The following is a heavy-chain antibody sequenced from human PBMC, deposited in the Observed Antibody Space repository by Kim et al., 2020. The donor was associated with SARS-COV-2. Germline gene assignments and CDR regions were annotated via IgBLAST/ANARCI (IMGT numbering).Heavy chain of an antibody. J-gene: IGHJ4*02. Sequence: SETLSLTCTVSGGSISSYYWRWIRQPPGKGLEWIGYIYYSGSTNYNPSLKSRVTISVDTSKNQFSLKLSSVTAADTAVYYCARGRGYYDFWSGYYPYFDYWGQGTLVTVSS. CDR1: GGSISSYY. CDR3: ARGRGYYDFWSGYYPYFDY. V-gene: IGHV4-59*13. CDR2: IYYSGST. D-gene: IGHD3-3*01.